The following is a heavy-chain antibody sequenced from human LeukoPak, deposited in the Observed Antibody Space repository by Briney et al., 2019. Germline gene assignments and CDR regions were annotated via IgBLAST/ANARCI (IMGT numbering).Heavy chain of an antibody. CDR1: GGTFSSYA. V-gene: IGHV1-69*04. Sequence: SVKVSCKASGGTFSSYAISWVRQAPGQGLEWMGRIIPILGIANYAQKFQGRVTITADKSTSTAYMELSSLRSEDTAVYYCAGYYCDSSGYYLPYYFDYWGQGTLVTVSS. J-gene: IGHJ4*02. CDR3: AGYYCDSSGYYLPYYFDY. D-gene: IGHD3-22*01. CDR2: IIPILGIA.